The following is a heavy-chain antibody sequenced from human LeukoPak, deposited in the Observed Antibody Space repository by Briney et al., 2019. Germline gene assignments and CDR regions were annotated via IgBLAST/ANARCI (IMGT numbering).Heavy chain of an antibody. CDR1: GFTFSSYS. CDR3: ARSLVPAAKDFDY. J-gene: IGHJ4*02. V-gene: IGHV3-48*01. D-gene: IGHD2-2*01. Sequence: PGGSLRLSCADSGFTFSSYSMNWVRQAPGKGLEWVSYISSSSSTIYYADSVKGRFTISRDNAKNSLYLQMNSLRAEDTAVYYCARSLVPAAKDFDYWGQGTLVTVSS. CDR2: ISSSSSTI.